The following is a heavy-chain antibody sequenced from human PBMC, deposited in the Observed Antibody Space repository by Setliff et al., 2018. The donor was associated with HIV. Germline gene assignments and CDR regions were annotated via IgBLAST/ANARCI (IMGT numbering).Heavy chain of an antibody. CDR1: GGSFSSYS. D-gene: IGHD2-21*02. CDR2: IHYSGSA. V-gene: IGHV4-30-4*08. CDR3: AREVDVLTTSDAFDI. Sequence: LSLTCAVYGGSFSSYSWSWIRQPPGKGLEWIGYIHYSGSAAYYSPSLQSRSTISIDTSKNQFSLRLTSVTAADTAIYYCAREVDVLTTSDAFDIWGRGTMVTVSS. J-gene: IGHJ3*02.